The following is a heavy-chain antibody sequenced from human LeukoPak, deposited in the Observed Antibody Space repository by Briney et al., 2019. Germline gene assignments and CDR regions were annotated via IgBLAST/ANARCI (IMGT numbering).Heavy chain of an antibody. CDR3: ARLPGRHYYYGMDV. Sequence: SVKVSCKASGGTXSSYAISGVRQAPGQGLEWMGRIIPILGIANYAQKFQGRVTITADKSTSTAYMELSSLRSEDTAVYYCARLPGRHYYYGMDVWGQGTTVTVSS. CDR2: IIPILGIA. V-gene: IGHV1-69*04. D-gene: IGHD1-1*01. J-gene: IGHJ6*02. CDR1: GGTXSSYA.